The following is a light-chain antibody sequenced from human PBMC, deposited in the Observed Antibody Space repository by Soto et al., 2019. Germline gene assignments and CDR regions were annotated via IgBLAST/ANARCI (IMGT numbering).Light chain of an antibody. CDR2: DVS. CDR3: QQRSNWPIT. Sequence: EIVLTQSPATLSLSPGERATLSCRASQSVSGSLAWYQQKPGQAPRLLIYDVSSRATGIPARFSGSGSGTDFALTISSLEPEDFAVYFCQQRSNWPITFGQGTRLDIK. V-gene: IGKV3-11*01. J-gene: IGKJ5*01. CDR1: QSVSGS.